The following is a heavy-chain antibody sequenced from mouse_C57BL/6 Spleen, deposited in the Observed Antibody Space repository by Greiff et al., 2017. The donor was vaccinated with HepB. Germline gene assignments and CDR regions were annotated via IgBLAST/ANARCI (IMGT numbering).Heavy chain of an antibody. D-gene: IGHD1-1*01. Sequence: VQLQQPGAELVKPGASVKLSCKASGYTFTSYWMHWVKQRPGQGLEWIGMIHPNSGSTNYNEKFKSKATLTVDKSSSTAYMQLSSLTSEDSAVYYCARVPDYGSSSGFAYWGQGTLVTVSA. J-gene: IGHJ3*01. CDR2: IHPNSGST. CDR1: GYTFTSYW. V-gene: IGHV1-64*01. CDR3: ARVPDYGSSSGFAY.